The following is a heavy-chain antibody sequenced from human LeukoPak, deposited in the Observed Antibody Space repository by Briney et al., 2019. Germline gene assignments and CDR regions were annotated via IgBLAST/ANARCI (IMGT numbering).Heavy chain of an antibody. CDR3: ATDFYDST. V-gene: IGHV3-15*01. J-gene: IGHJ5*02. D-gene: IGHD3-22*01. CDR2: IRSNSDGGTI. Sequence: GGSLRLSCAASGFTFNSYAMSWVRQAPGKGLEWVGRIRSNSDGGTIDYAAPVKGRFTLSRDDSKTTLYLQMNSLQTEDTAVYYCATDFYDSTWGQGTLVTVSS. CDR1: GFTFNSYA.